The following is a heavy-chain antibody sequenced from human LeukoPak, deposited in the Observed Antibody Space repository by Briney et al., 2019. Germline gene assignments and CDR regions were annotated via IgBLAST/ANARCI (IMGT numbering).Heavy chain of an antibody. D-gene: IGHD3-10*01. CDR1: GYPISSGYY. CDR3: ARAMVRGVRGDY. J-gene: IGHJ4*02. Sequence: SETLSLTCTVSGYPISSGYYWGWIRQPPGKGLEWIGSIYHSGSTYYNPSLKSRVTISVDTSKNQFSLKLSSVTAADTAVYYCARAMVRGVRGDYWGQGTLVTVSS. V-gene: IGHV4-38-2*02. CDR2: IYHSGST.